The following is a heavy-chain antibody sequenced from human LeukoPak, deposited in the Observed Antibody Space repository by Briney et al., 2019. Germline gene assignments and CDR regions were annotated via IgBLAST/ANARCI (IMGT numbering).Heavy chain of an antibody. Sequence: ASVKVSCKASGYTFTGYYMHWVRQAPGQGLEWMGWINPNSGGTNYAQKFQGRVTMTRDTSISTAYMELSRLRSDDTAVYYCAQSRLLGYCSGGSCRDYYYYYMDVWGKGTTVTISS. CDR2: INPNSGGT. CDR1: GYTFTGYY. CDR3: AQSRLLGYCSGGSCRDYYYYYMDV. D-gene: IGHD2-15*01. J-gene: IGHJ6*03. V-gene: IGHV1-2*02.